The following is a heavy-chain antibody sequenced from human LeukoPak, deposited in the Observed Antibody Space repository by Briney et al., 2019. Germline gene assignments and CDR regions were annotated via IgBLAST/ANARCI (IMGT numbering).Heavy chain of an antibody. D-gene: IGHD2-15*01. J-gene: IGHJ6*02. CDR1: GFTFISYW. Sequence: GGSLRLSCAASGFTFISYWMTWVRQAPGKGLEWVALLSYDGRNEYWSDSVKGRFAISRDNLRNTLYLQMNSLRSEDTAVYFCAKRYCSGGRCDFYYYYGMDVWGQGTTVTVSS. CDR2: LSYDGRNE. CDR3: AKRYCSGGRCDFYYYYGMDV. V-gene: IGHV3-30*18.